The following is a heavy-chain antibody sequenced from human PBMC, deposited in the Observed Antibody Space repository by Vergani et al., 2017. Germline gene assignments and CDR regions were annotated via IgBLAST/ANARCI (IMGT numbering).Heavy chain of an antibody. V-gene: IGHV3-49*03. CDR1: GFTFGYYA. CDR2: IRSKASGQAT. D-gene: IGHD3-10*01. CDR3: VRDQVTMLRGSDALDI. Sequence: EVQLVESGGDLVQPGRSLRLSCTASGFTFGYYAMDGFRQAPGQGLGWVGGIRSKASGQATIYASSVKSIFTISRDDSKSIAYLQMNNLQTDDTAMYYCVRDQVTMLRGSDALDIWGQGTMVTVSS. J-gene: IGHJ3*02.